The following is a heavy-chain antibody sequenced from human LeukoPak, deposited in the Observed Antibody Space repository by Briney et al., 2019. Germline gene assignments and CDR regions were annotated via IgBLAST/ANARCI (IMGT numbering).Heavy chain of an antibody. Sequence: ASVKVSCKASGYTFTGYYMHWVRQAPGQGLEWMGWINPNSGGTNYAQKFQGRVTMTRDTSISTAYMELSRLRSDDTAVYYCARHTSSSTWNYYYYMDVWGKGTTVTVSS. D-gene: IGHD6-13*01. CDR3: ARHTSSSTWNYYYYMDV. J-gene: IGHJ6*03. CDR2: INPNSGGT. CDR1: GYTFTGYY. V-gene: IGHV1-2*02.